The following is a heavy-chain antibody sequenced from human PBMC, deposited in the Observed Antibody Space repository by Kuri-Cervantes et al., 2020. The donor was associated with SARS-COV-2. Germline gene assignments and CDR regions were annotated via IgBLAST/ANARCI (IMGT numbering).Heavy chain of an antibody. V-gene: IGHV3-48*04. CDR3: ARVAGEGPIYYYYMDV. J-gene: IGHJ6*03. CDR1: GFTFSSYS. D-gene: IGHD2-21*01. CDR2: SSSSSSTI. Sequence: GESLKISCAASGFTFSSYSMNWVRQAPGKGLEWVSYSSSSSSTIYYADSVKGRFTISKESGENSLYLHMNSLRGDDTAVYYGARVAGEGPIYYYYMDVWGKGTTVTVSS.